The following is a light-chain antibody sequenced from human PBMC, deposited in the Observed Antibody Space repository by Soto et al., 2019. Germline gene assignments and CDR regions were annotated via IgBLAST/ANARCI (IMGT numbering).Light chain of an antibody. V-gene: IGLV2-23*01. Sequence: QPASVSGSPGQSITISCTGTSSDVGSYNLVSWYQQHPGKAPKLMIYEGSKRPSGVSNRFSGSKSGNTASLTISGLQAEDEADYYCCSYAGSSTVVFGGGTKVTVL. CDR2: EGS. CDR3: CSYAGSSTVV. J-gene: IGLJ2*01. CDR1: SSDVGSYNL.